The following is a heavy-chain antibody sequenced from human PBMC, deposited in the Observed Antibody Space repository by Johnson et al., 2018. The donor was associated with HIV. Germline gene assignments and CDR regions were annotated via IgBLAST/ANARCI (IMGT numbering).Heavy chain of an antibody. CDR2: IKSKTDAGTT. Sequence: VQLVESGGGLVQSGGSLRLSCAASGFTFSDHYMDWVRQAPGKGLEWVGRIKSKTDAGTTDYAAPVKGRFTISRDDSKNTLYLQMNSLQTEDTGVYYCTTIHYDSSSPGAFDFWGQGTMVTVSS. J-gene: IGHJ3*01. V-gene: IGHV3-15*01. D-gene: IGHD3-22*01. CDR3: TTIHYDSSSPGAFDF. CDR1: GFTFSDHY.